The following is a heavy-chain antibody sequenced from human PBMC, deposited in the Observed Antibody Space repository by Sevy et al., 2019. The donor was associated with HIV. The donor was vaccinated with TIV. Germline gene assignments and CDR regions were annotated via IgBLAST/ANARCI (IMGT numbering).Heavy chain of an antibody. CDR2: ISSSGSTI. CDR1: GFTFSDYY. D-gene: IGHD6-13*01. CDR3: ARTSSSWSTYGMDV. J-gene: IGHJ6*02. V-gene: IGHV3-11*01. Sequence: GGSLRLSCAASGFTFSDYYMSWIRQAPGKGLEWVSYISSSGSTIYYADSVKGRFTISRDNAKNSLYLQMNSLRAEDTAVYYCARTSSSWSTYGMDVWDQGTTVTVSS.